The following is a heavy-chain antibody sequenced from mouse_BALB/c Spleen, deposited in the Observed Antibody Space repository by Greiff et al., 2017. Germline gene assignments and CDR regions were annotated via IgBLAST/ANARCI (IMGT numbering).Heavy chain of an antibody. D-gene: IGHD1-1*01. CDR1: GFTFSSYG. V-gene: IGHV5-6*01. Sequence: EVHLVESGGDLVKPGGSLKLSCAASGFTFSSYGLSWVRQTPDKRLEWVATISSGGSYPYYPDSVKGRFTISRDNAKNPLYLQMSSLKSEDTAMYYGARQRGSTTVVDYFDYWGQGTTLTVAS. CDR3: ARQRGSTTVVDYFDY. CDR2: ISSGGSYP. J-gene: IGHJ2*01.